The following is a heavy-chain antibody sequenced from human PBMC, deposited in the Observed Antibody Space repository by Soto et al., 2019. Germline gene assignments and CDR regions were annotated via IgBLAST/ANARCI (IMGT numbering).Heavy chain of an antibody. CDR3: AKLVMATTKRSPPYYIDD. CDR1: GFTFSSYA. D-gene: IGHD2-21*01. CDR2: ISGRGGGT. J-gene: IGHJ4*02. Sequence: EVQVLESGGRLVQPGGSLRLSCAASGFTFSSYAMSWVRQAPGKGLEWVSSISGRGGGTYYADSVKGRFPFSRDNSKHTLYLQMNSLRAEDTAVYYCAKLVMATTKRSPPYYIDDWGQGALVTVSS. V-gene: IGHV3-23*01.